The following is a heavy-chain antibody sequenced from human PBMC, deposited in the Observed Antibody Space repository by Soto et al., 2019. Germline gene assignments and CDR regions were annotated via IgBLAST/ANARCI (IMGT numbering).Heavy chain of an antibody. CDR3: ARLPGPLVAVLYPYPVDGREPVSDADV. CDR1: GFTFSSYP. J-gene: IGHJ6*02. CDR2: ICFDGSKK. V-gene: IGHV3-30-3*01. D-gene: IGHD6-19*01. Sequence: QMQLVESGGGVVQPGRSLRLSCAASGFTFSSYPMHWVRQAPGKGLEWVAVICFDGSKKYYADSVKGRFFISKDNSKNILSLQMNSLRGEDSAVYYCARLPGPLVAVLYPYPVDGREPVSDADVWGQGTAVTVSS.